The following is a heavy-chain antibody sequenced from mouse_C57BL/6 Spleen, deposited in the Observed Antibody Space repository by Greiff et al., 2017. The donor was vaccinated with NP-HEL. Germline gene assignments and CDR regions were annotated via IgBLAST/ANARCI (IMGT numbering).Heavy chain of an antibody. D-gene: IGHD2-1*01. J-gene: IGHJ2*01. CDR3: ASPYGNYVSYYFDY. Sequence: VQLQQSDAELVKPGASVKISCKVSGYTFTDHTIHWMKQRPEQGLEWIGYIYPRDGSTKYNEKLKGKAKLTADKSSSTAYMQLNSLTSEDSAVYFCASPYGNYVSYYFDYWGQGTTLTVSS. CDR1: GYTFTDHT. V-gene: IGHV1-78*01. CDR2: IYPRDGST.